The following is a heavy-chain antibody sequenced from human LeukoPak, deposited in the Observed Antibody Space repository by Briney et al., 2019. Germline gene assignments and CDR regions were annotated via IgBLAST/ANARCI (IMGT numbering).Heavy chain of an antibody. D-gene: IGHD3-3*01. Sequence: GGSLRLSCAASGFTFSSSWMHWVRQAPGKGLVWVSRINSDGSSTNYADSVKGGFTISRDNAKNTLYLQMNSLRAEDTAVYYCAREGRGGYYGFDYWGQGTLVTVSS. V-gene: IGHV3-74*01. CDR3: AREGRGGYYGFDY. CDR2: INSDGSST. J-gene: IGHJ4*02. CDR1: GFTFSSSW.